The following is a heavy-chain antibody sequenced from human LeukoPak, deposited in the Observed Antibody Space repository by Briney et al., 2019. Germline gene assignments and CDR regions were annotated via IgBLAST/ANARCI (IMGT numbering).Heavy chain of an antibody. J-gene: IGHJ4*02. Sequence: SETLSLTCTVSGGSISSGGYYWSWIRQHPGKGLEWIGYIYYSGSTYYNPSLKSRVTISVDTSKNQFSLKLSSVTAADTAVYYCARDRIGYSYGYFDYWGQGTLVTVSS. CDR1: GGSISSGGYY. CDR2: IYYSGST. D-gene: IGHD5-18*01. CDR3: ARDRIGYSYGYFDY. V-gene: IGHV4-31*03.